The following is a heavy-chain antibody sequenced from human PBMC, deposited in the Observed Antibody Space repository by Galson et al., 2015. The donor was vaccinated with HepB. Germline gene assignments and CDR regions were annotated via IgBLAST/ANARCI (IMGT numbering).Heavy chain of an antibody. V-gene: IGHV1-3*01. Sequence: CKASGYTFTSYAMHWVRQAPGQRLEWMGWINAGNGNTKYSQKFQGRVTITRDTSASTAYMELTSRRSEDTAGYYCARGGYSGSFNWFDPWGQGTLVTVSS. J-gene: IGHJ5*02. CDR1: GYTFTSYA. D-gene: IGHD1-26*01. CDR2: INAGNGNT. CDR3: ARGGYSGSFNWFDP.